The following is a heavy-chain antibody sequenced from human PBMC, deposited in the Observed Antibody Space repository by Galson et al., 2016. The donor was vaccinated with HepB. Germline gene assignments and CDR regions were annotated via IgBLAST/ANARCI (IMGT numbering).Heavy chain of an antibody. CDR1: GFTFSDYY. Sequence: SLRLSCAASGFTFSDYYMTWIRQAPGKGLEWVSYFSSSGSTKYYADSVKGRFTVSRDNAKNSLFLQMNSLRAEDTAVYYCARDYFYGSGSYYTPHCWGQGTLVTVSS. J-gene: IGHJ4*02. V-gene: IGHV3-11*04. D-gene: IGHD3-10*01. CDR2: FSSSGSTK. CDR3: ARDYFYGSGSYYTPHC.